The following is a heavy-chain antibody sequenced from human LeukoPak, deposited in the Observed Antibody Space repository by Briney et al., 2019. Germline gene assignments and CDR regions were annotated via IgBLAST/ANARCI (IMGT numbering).Heavy chain of an antibody. D-gene: IGHD1-26*01. J-gene: IGHJ4*02. V-gene: IGHV3-33*01. Sequence: GGSLRLSCAVSGVSFSGYAMHWVRQAPGKGLEWVALIKYDASDEYYADSVKGRFTISRDDSRNTLYLQMTSLRAEDTAVYYCARGQAVGWEIGVCDFWGPGSLATLAS. CDR2: IKYDASDE. CDR3: ARGQAVGWEIGVCDF. CDR1: GVSFSGYA.